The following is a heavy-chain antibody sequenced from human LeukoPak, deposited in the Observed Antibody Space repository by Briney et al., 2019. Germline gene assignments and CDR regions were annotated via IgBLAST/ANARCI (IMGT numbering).Heavy chain of an antibody. CDR3: ARGEPIVGATTSFDY. CDR2: IIPIFGTA. CDR1: GGTFSSYA. D-gene: IGHD1-26*01. J-gene: IGHJ4*02. Sequence: SVKVSCKASGGTFSSYAISWVRQAPGQGLEWMGGIIPIFGTANYAQKFQGRVTITTDESTSTAYMELSSLRSEDTAVYYCARGEPIVGATTSFDYWGQGTLVTVSS. V-gene: IGHV1-69*05.